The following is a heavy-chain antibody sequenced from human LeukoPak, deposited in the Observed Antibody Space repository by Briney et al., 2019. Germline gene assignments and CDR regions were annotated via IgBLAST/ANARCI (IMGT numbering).Heavy chain of an antibody. J-gene: IGHJ4*02. CDR1: GFTFSSYG. V-gene: IGHV3-33*06. D-gene: IGHD5-18*01. Sequence: GGSLRLSCAASGFTFSSYGMPWVRQAPGKGREWVAVIWYDGSNKYYADSVKGRFTISRDNSKNTLYLQMNSLRAEDTAVYYCAKGDTAMVSYYFDYWGQGTQVTVSS. CDR2: IWYDGSNK. CDR3: AKGDTAMVSYYFDY.